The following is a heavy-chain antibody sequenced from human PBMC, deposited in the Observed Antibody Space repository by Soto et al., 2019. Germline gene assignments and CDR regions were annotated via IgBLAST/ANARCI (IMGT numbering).Heavy chain of an antibody. V-gene: IGHV3-30-3*01. CDR3: ARDSVATIHSYYYYGMDV. CDR2: ISYDGSNK. CDR1: GFTFSSYA. D-gene: IGHD5-12*01. Sequence: GGSLRLSCAASGFTFSSYAMHWVRQAPGKGLEWVAVISYDGSNKYYADSVKGRFTISRDNSKNTLYLQMNSLRAEDTAVYYCARDSVATIHSYYYYGMDVWGQGTTVTVSS. J-gene: IGHJ6*02.